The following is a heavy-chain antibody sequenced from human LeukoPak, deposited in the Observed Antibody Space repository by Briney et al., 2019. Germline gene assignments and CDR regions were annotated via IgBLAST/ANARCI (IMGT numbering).Heavy chain of an antibody. CDR1: GGSYSGYY. CDR2: INHSGST. D-gene: IGHD1-1*01. V-gene: IGHV4-34*01. Sequence: SETVSLTCAVYGGSYSGYYWSGIRQPPGKGREGIGEINHSGSTNYNPSLKSRVTISVDTSKNQFSLKLSSVTAADTAVYYCALGVWNDPKLDYWGQGTLVTVSS. J-gene: IGHJ4*02. CDR3: ALGVWNDPKLDY.